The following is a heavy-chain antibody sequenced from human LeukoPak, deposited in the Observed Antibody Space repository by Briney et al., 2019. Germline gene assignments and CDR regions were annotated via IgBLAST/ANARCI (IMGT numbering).Heavy chain of an antibody. V-gene: IGHV3-21*01. CDR1: GFTFSNYG. J-gene: IGHJ4*02. Sequence: GGSLRLSCAASGFTFSNYGIHWVRQAPGKGLEWVSSISSSSRHIYNADSVKGRFTISSDNAKNSLYLQMNSVRVENTAVYYCARGLGSSSRWLGRVFDYWGQGTVVTVSS. CDR3: ARGLGSSSRWLGRVFDY. D-gene: IGHD6-6*01. CDR2: ISSSSRHI.